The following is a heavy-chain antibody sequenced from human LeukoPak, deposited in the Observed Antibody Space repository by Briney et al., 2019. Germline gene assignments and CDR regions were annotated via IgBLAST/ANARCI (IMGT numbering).Heavy chain of an antibody. CDR2: IYYSGST. J-gene: IGHJ3*02. CDR1: GGSISSYY. CDR3: ARDTNDAFDI. D-gene: IGHD1-1*01. Sequence: SETPSLTCTVSGGSISSYYWSRIRQPPGKGLEWIGYIYYSGSTNYNPSLKSRVTISVDTSKNQFSLKLSSVTAADTAVYYCARDTNDAFDIWGQGTMVTVSS. V-gene: IGHV4-59*01.